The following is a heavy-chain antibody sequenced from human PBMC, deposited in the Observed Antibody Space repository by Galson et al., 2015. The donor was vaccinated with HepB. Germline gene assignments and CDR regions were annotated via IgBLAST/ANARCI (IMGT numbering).Heavy chain of an antibody. D-gene: IGHD4-17*01. Sequence: SLRLSCAASGFTVSSNYMSWVRQAPGKGLEWVSVIYSGGSTYYADSVKGRFTIPRDNSKNTLYLQMNSLRAEDTAVYYCARDCSGAYGDYPRLSYYYYMDVWGKGTTVTVSS. V-gene: IGHV3-53*01. CDR1: GFTVSSNY. CDR3: ARDCSGAYGDYPRLSYYYYMDV. J-gene: IGHJ6*03. CDR2: IYSGGST.